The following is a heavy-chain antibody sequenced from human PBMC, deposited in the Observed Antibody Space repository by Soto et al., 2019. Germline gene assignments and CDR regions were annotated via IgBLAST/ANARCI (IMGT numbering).Heavy chain of an antibody. CDR1: GFTFDDYA. J-gene: IGHJ6*03. D-gene: IGHD3-10*01. V-gene: IGHV3-9*01. CDR2: ISWNSGSI. Sequence: EVQLVESGGGLVQPGRSLRLSCAASGFTFDDYAMHWVRQAPGKGLEWVSGISWNSGSIGYADSVKGRFTISRDNAKNSLYLQMNSLRAEDTALYYCAKDMFDGSGSYYYYYYMVVWGKGTTVTVSS. CDR3: AKDMFDGSGSYYYYYYMVV.